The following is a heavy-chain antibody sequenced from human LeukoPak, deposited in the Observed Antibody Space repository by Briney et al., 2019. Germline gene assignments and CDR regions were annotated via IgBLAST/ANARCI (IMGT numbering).Heavy chain of an antibody. CDR2: IYHSGST. D-gene: IGHD2-2*01. CDR3: ARNGTSSYFDY. V-gene: IGHV4-38-2*01. Sequence: SETLSLTCAVSGYSISSGYYRGWIRQPPGKGLEWIGSIYHSGSTHYNPSLKSRVTISVDTSKNQFSLKLSSVTAADTAVYYCARNGTSSYFDYWGQGTLVTVSS. CDR1: GYSISSGYY. J-gene: IGHJ4*02.